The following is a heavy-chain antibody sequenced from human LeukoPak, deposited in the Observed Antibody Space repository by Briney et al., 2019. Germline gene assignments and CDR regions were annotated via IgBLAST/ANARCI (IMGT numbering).Heavy chain of an antibody. Sequence: SVKVSCKASVGIFSSYAISWVRQAPGQGLEWMGRIIPILGIANYAQKFQGRVTITADKSTSTAYMELSSLRSEDTAVYYCARDRDTAMVTFDYWGQGTLVTVSS. CDR2: IIPILGIA. D-gene: IGHD5-18*01. CDR3: ARDRDTAMVTFDY. CDR1: VGIFSSYA. V-gene: IGHV1-69*04. J-gene: IGHJ4*02.